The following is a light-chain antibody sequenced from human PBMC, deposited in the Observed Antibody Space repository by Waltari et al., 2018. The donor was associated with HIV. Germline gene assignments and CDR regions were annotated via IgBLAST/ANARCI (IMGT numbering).Light chain of an antibody. Sequence: QSALTQPASVSGSPGQSITITCTGTSDDVGGYNHVAWYQQKIDSPPKLILAAFTHRPSGVSGRFAGSKSGNTASLTITGLRPDDEAVYFCSSYTRSISVIFGGGTRLIV. J-gene: IGLJ2*01. V-gene: IGLV2-14*01. CDR3: SSYTRSISVI. CDR2: AFT. CDR1: SDDVGGYNH.